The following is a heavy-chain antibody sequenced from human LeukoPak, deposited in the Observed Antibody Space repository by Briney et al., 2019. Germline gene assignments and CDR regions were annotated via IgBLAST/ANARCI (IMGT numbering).Heavy chain of an antibody. CDR3: AKDRHAPGRYCSSTICFPFDP. V-gene: IGHV3-23*01. CDR2: ISSSGGST. D-gene: IGHD2-2*01. CDR1: RFTFSSYG. J-gene: IGHJ5*02. Sequence: GGSLRLSCAASRFTFSSYGMSWVRQAPGKGLEWVSGISSSGGSTYYADSVKGRFTISRDNSRNTLYLQMNSLRAEDTAVYYCAKDRHAPGRYCSSTICFPFDPWGQGTLVTVSS.